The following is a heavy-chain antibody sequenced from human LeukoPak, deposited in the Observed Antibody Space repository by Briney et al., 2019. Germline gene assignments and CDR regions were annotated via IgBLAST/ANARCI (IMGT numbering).Heavy chain of an antibody. Sequence: SETLSLTCTVSGVSISSSNSYWGWIRQPPGKGLEWIGSIYYSGNTYYNASLKSQVSISVDTSKNQFSLKLSSVTAADTAVYYCAKLVRRDYFDYWGQGTLVTVSS. V-gene: IGHV4-39*07. CDR3: AKLVRRDYFDY. CDR2: IYYSGNT. CDR1: GVSISSSNSY. D-gene: IGHD6-13*01. J-gene: IGHJ4*02.